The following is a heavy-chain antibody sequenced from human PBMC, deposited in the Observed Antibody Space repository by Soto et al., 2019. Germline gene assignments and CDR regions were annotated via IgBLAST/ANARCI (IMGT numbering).Heavy chain of an antibody. CDR3: ARDGEGGGWRHVY. Sequence: EVRLVESGGGLVQPGGSLRLSCAASGFTFSNYHMNWVRQAPGKGLEWISYISNSGTIYYADYVKGRFSISRDDAKNSLYLQMNSLRDEDTAVYYCARDGEGGGWRHVYRGQGTLVTVSS. V-gene: IGHV3-48*02. CDR1: GFTFSNYH. CDR2: ISNSGTI. D-gene: IGHD3-10*01. J-gene: IGHJ4*02.